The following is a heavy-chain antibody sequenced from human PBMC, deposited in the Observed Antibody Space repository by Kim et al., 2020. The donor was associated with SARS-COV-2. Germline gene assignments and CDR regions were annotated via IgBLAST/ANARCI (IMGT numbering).Heavy chain of an antibody. Sequence: ASVKVSCKASGYTFTSYYMHWVRQAPGQGLEWMGIINPSGGSTSYAQKFQGRVTMTRDTSTSTVYMELSSLRSEDTAVYYCARDRRRKNVLLWFGELLNLDYWGQGTLVTVSS. V-gene: IGHV1-46*01. J-gene: IGHJ4*02. CDR3: ARDRRRKNVLLWFGELLNLDY. CDR2: INPSGGST. D-gene: IGHD3-10*01. CDR1: GYTFTSYY.